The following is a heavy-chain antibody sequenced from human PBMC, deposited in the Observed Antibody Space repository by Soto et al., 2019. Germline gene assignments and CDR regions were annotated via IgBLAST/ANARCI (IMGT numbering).Heavy chain of an antibody. CDR2: ISSSSSYI. D-gene: IGHD2-2*02. CDR3: ARGGDCSSTSCYRDYYFYGMDV. Sequence: EVQLVESGGGLDKPGGSLRLSCAASGFTFSSYSMNWVRQAPGKGLEWVSSISSSSSYIYYADSVKGRFTISRDNAKNSLYLQMNSLRAEDTAVYYCARGGDCSSTSCYRDYYFYGMDVWGQGTTVTVSS. V-gene: IGHV3-21*01. CDR1: GFTFSSYS. J-gene: IGHJ6*02.